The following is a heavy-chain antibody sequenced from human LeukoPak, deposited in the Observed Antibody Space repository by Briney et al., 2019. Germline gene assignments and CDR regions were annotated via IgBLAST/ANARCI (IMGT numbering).Heavy chain of an antibody. CDR1: GFTFDDYA. CDR2: ISWNSGSI. D-gene: IGHD4-17*01. J-gene: IGHJ1*01. V-gene: IGHV3-9*01. CDR3: AKSYGDYWQRGYFQH. Sequence: GGSLRLSCAASGFTFDDYAMHWVRQAPGKGLEWVSGISWNSGSIGYTDSVKGRFTISRDNAKNSLYLQMDGLRAEDTALYYCAKSYGDYWQRGYFQHWGQGTLVTVSS.